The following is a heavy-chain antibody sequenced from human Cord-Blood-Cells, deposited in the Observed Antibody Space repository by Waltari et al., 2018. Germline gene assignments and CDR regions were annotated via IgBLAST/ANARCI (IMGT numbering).Heavy chain of an antibody. Sequence: QVQLQQWGAGLLKPSETLSLTCAVYGGSFSGYYWSWIRQPPGKGLEWIGEINHSRSTNYNPSLKSRVTIAVDTSKNQFSLKLSSVTAADTAVYYCARPQGYSSSFDIWGQGTMVTVSS. J-gene: IGHJ3*02. CDR1: GGSFSGYY. D-gene: IGHD6-6*01. V-gene: IGHV4-34*01. CDR3: ARPQGYSSSFDI. CDR2: INHSRST.